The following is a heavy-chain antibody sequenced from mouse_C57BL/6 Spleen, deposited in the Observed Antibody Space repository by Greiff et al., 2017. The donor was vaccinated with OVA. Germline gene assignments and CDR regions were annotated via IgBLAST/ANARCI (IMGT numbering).Heavy chain of an antibody. CDR1: GFSLSTSGMG. CDR3: ASYYSNYVFAY. V-gene: IGHV8-12*01. D-gene: IGHD2-5*01. CDR2: IYWDDDK. J-gene: IGHJ3*01. Sequence: QVTLKESGPGILQSSQTLRLTCSFSGFSLSTSGMGVSWIRQPSGTGLEWLAHIYWDDDKRYNPSLKSRLTISKDTSRNQVCRKITSVDTADTATYYCASYYSNYVFAYGGQGTLVTVSA.